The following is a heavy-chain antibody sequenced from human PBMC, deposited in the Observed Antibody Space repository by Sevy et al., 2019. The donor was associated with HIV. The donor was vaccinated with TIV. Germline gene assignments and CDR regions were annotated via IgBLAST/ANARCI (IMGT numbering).Heavy chain of an antibody. CDR2: ISSSASTI. CDR3: AREITGDIWYFDL. Sequence: GGSLRLSCAASGFTFSDYYMSWIRQFPGKGLEWVSYISSSASTINYADSVKGRFTISRDNAKSSLYLQMNSLRAEDTAVYYCAREITGDIWYFDLWGRGTLVTVSS. CDR1: GFTFSDYY. V-gene: IGHV3-11*01. D-gene: IGHD7-27*01. J-gene: IGHJ2*01.